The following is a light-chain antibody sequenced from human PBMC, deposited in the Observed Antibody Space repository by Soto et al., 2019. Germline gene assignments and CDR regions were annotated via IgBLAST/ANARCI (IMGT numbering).Light chain of an antibody. CDR1: SGDVGGYNY. V-gene: IGLV2-14*01. CDR2: DVS. J-gene: IGLJ1*01. Sequence: QSALTQPASVSGSPGQSITISCTGTSGDVGGYNYVSWYQQHPGKAPKLMIYDVSNRPSGVSNRFSGSKSGNTASLTISGLQAEDEADYYCTSYTGSSTHVFGTGTKSPS. CDR3: TSYTGSSTHV.